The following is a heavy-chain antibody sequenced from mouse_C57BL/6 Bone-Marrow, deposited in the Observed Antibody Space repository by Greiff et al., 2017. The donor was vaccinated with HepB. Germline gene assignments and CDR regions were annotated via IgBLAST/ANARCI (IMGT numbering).Heavy chain of an antibody. Sequence: VQLQQSGPELVKPGASVKISCKASGYAFSSSWMNWVKQRPGKGLEWIGRIYPGDGDTNYNGKFKGKATLTADKSSSTAYMQLSSLTSEDSAVYFCERRRGGDYYGSYYFDYWGQGTPLTVSS. V-gene: IGHV1-82*01. CDR2: IYPGDGDT. D-gene: IGHD1-1*01. J-gene: IGHJ2*01. CDR3: ERRRGGDYYGSYYFDY. CDR1: GYAFSSSW.